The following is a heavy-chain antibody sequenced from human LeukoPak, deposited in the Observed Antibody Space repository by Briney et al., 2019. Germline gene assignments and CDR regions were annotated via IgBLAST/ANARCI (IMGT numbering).Heavy chain of an antibody. V-gene: IGHV3-30-3*01. CDR3: ARDTVTVPSGDWFDS. D-gene: IGHD2/OR15-2a*01. J-gene: IGHJ5*01. CDR1: GFTFSSYA. CDR2: ISYDGSNK. Sequence: GGSLRLSCAASGFTFSSYAMHWVREAPGKGLEWVAVISYDGSNKYYADSVKGRFTISRDNSKNTLYLQMNSLRAEDTAMYYCARDTVTVPSGDWFDSWGQGTRVTVSS.